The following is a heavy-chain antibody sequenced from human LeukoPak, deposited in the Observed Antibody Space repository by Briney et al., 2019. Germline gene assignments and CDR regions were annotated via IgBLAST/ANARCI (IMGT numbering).Heavy chain of an antibody. V-gene: IGHV3-48*04. CDR1: GFTFSSYS. J-gene: IGHJ3*02. Sequence: PGGSLRLSCAASGFTFSSYSMNWVRQAPGKGPEWVSYISSSSSTIYYADSVKGRFTISRDNAKNSLYLQMNSLRAEDTAVYYCAREMGILWFGELSQEGAFDIWGQGTMVTVSS. D-gene: IGHD3-10*01. CDR3: AREMGILWFGELSQEGAFDI. CDR2: ISSSSSTI.